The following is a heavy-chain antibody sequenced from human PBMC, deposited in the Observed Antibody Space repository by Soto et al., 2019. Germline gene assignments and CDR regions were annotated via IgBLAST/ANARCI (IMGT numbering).Heavy chain of an antibody. CDR3: ARDKRLRYFDGGFDY. V-gene: IGHV3-48*01. J-gene: IGHJ4*02. Sequence: PGGSLRLSCAASGFTFSSYSMNWVRQAPGKGLEWVSYISSSSSTIYYADSVKGRFTISRDNAKNSLYLQMNSLRAEDTAVYYCARDKRLRYFDGGFDYWGQGTLVTVSS. CDR2: ISSSSSTI. D-gene: IGHD3-9*01. CDR1: GFTFSSYS.